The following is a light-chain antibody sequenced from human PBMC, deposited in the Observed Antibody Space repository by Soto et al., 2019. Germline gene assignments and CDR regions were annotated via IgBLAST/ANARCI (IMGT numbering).Light chain of an antibody. CDR1: SSDIGGYNY. Sequence: QSVLTQPASVSGSPGQSIAISCAGTSSDIGGYNYVSWYQQHPGNAPKLIIYGVTDRPSGVSDRFSGSKSDNTASLTISGLQPGDEADYYCSSFTSSTTVVFGGGTQLTVL. V-gene: IGLV2-14*03. J-gene: IGLJ2*01. CDR2: GVT. CDR3: SSFTSSTTVV.